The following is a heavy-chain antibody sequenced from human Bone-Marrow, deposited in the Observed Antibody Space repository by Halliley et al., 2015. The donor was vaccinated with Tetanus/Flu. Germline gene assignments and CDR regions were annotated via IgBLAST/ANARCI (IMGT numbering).Heavy chain of an antibody. J-gene: IGHJ4*02. Sequence: LSYDGSNIYYADPVKGRFTISRDNSRNTLFLEMNSLRVEDTAVYYCGKVVPGRVAVTCGIDSWGQGTLVTVSS. V-gene: IGHV3-33*05. CDR2: LSYDGSNI. CDR3: GKVVPGRVAVTCGIDS. D-gene: IGHD6-19*01.